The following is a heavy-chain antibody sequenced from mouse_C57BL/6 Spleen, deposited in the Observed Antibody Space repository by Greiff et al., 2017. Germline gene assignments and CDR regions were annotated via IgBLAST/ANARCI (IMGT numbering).Heavy chain of an antibody. J-gene: IGHJ4*01. V-gene: IGHV1-81*01. CDR2: IYPRSGNT. D-gene: IGHD1-1*01. Sequence: QVQLQQSGAELARPGASVKLSCKASGYTFTSYGISWVKQRTGQGLEWIGEIYPRSGNTYSNEKFKGKATLTADKSSSTAYMELRSLTSEDSAVYFCARGAHYGSSYDYAMDYWGQGTSVTVAS. CDR3: ARGAHYGSSYDYAMDY. CDR1: GYTFTSYG.